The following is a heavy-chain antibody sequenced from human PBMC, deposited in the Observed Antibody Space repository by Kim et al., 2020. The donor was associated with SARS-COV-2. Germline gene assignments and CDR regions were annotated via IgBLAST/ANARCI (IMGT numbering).Heavy chain of an antibody. V-gene: IGHV4-39*01. Sequence: SETLSLTCTVSGGSIASSRQDWGWIRQPPGKNLEWVGTNADSMGNYHTPSVYYTPSLFSRVSMFVDTSKSQFSLKLRSVTAADTAVYYCARPRHADCRYRCTFEIGGQGTLVTVSS. D-gene: IGHD3-16*02. CDR2: NADSMGNYHTPSV. J-gene: IGHJ3*02. CDR1: GGSIASSRQD. CDR3: ARPRHADCRYRCTFEI.